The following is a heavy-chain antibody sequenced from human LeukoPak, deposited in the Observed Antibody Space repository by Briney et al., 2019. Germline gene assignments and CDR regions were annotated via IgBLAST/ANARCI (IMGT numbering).Heavy chain of an antibody. CDR2: INHSGST. Sequence: SETLSLTCAAYGGSFSGYYWSWIRQPPGKGLEWLGEINHSGSTNYNPSLESRVTISVDTSKNQFSLRLSSVTAADTAVYYCARGVVTVVDTEAFDIWGQGKMVTVSS. CDR3: ARGVVTVVDTEAFDI. J-gene: IGHJ3*02. V-gene: IGHV4-34*01. D-gene: IGHD4-23*01. CDR1: GGSFSGYY.